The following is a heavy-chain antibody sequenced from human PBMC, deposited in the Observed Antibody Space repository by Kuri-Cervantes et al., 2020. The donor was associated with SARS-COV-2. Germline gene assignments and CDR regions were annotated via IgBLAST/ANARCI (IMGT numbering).Heavy chain of an antibody. D-gene: IGHD3-3*01. J-gene: IGHJ4*02. CDR2: IYYSGST. CDR1: GGSISSYY. CDR3: ARVKTIFGVAPFDY. Sequence: SETLSLTCTVSGGSISSYYWSWIRQPPGKGLEWIGYIYYSGSTNYNPSLKSRVTISVDTSKNQFSLKLSSVTAADTAVYYCARVKTIFGVAPFDYLGQGTLVTVSS. V-gene: IGHV4-59*12.